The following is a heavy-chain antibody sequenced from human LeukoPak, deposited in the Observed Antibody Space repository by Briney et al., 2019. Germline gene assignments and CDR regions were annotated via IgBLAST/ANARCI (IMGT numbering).Heavy chain of an antibody. V-gene: IGHV4-34*01. Sequence: PSETLSLTCTVSDGSISSYHWSWIRQPPGKGLEWIGEINHSGSTNYNPSLKSRVTISVDTSKNQFSLKLSSVTAADTAVYYCASGAPGVGYWGQGILVTVSS. D-gene: IGHD2-8*01. J-gene: IGHJ4*02. CDR2: INHSGST. CDR3: ASGAPGVGY. CDR1: DGSISSYH.